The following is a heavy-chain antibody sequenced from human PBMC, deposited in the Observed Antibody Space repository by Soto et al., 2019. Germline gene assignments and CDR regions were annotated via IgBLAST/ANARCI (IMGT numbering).Heavy chain of an antibody. CDR3: ATRGYDILTGYYSFMDQVEDY. V-gene: IGHV3-21*01. CDR1: GFPFSSYS. J-gene: IGHJ4*02. Sequence: GGSLSLSCAASGFPFSSYSMNWVRQAPGKGLEWVSSISSSSSYIYYADSVKGRFTISRDNAKNSLYLQMNSLRAEDTAVYYCATRGYDILTGYYSFMDQVEDYWGQGTLVTVSS. D-gene: IGHD3-9*01. CDR2: ISSSSSYI.